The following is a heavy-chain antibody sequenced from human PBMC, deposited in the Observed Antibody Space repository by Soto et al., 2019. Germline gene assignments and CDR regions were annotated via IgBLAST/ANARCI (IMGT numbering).Heavy chain of an antibody. D-gene: IGHD4-17*01. CDR1: GFTFSRYG. V-gene: IGHV3-33*01. Sequence: GGSLRLSCVGSGFTFSRYGMHWLRQAPGEGLEWMAVIVNDGSDRDYAASVAGRFTISRDSSKNTLYLQMDNLGVDDTAMYYCARDDDYEANGLDYWGQGTLVTVSS. CDR2: IVNDGSDR. J-gene: IGHJ4*02. CDR3: ARDDDYEANGLDY.